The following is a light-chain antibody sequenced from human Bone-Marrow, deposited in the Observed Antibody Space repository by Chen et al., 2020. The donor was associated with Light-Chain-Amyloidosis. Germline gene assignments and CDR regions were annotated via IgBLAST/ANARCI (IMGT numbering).Light chain of an antibody. J-gene: IGLJ3*02. V-gene: IGLV6-57*01. Sequence: NFMLTQPHYVSESPGKTVITSCTRSSGSIATNYVQWYQQRPGSSPTTVIYEDDQRPSGVPDRFSGSIDRSSNSASLTISGLKTEDEADYYCQSYQGSSQGVFGGGTKLTVL. CDR2: EDD. CDR3: QSYQGSSQGV. CDR1: SGSIATNY.